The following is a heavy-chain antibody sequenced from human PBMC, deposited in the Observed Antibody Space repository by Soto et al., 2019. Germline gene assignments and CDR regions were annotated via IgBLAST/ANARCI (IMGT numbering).Heavy chain of an antibody. CDR1: GGSFSDFA. Sequence: QVQLAQSGAEVRKPGSSVKVSCGASGGSFSDFAFSWVRQAPGQGLEWMGGIIPMFAASKYAQRFQDRVTITADESTNSVSWGLSSPTPADPAQYYCARGGIVAVPAPLSSTHPYPTPPFAPGGQGTLVTV. CDR2: IIPMFAAS. J-gene: IGHJ5*02. D-gene: IGHD2-2*01. CDR3: ARGGIVAVPAPLSSTHPYPTPPFAP. V-gene: IGHV1-69*01.